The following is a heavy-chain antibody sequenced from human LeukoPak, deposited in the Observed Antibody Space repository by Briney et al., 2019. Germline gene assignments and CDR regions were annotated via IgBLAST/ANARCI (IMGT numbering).Heavy chain of an antibody. CDR1: GGSISSGGYC. CDR2: IYHSGST. Sequence: SQTLSLTCAVSGGSISSGGYCWSWLRQPPGRGLEWIGYIYHSGSTYYNPSLKSRVTISVDRSKNQFSLKLSSVTAADTAVYYCARGLGSLLGGHAFDIWGQGTMVTVSS. D-gene: IGHD1-26*01. J-gene: IGHJ3*02. CDR3: ARGLGSLLGGHAFDI. V-gene: IGHV4-30-2*01.